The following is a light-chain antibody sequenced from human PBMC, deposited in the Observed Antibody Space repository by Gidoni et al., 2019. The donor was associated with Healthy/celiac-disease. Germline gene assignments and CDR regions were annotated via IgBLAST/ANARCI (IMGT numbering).Light chain of an antibody. Sequence: EIVLTQSPGTLSLSPGERATLSCRASQSVSSSYLAWYQQKPGQAPRLLIYGASSRATGIPDRFSGSGSGTDFTLTISRLEPEDFAVYYCQQYGSSLGRTFGQGNKVEIK. J-gene: IGKJ1*01. V-gene: IGKV3-20*01. CDR1: QSVSSSY. CDR2: GAS. CDR3: QQYGSSLGRT.